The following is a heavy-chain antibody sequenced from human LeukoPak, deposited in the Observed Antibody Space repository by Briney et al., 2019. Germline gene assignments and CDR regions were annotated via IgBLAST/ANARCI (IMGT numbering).Heavy chain of an antibody. CDR2: IKQDGSEK. J-gene: IGHJ3*02. D-gene: IGHD1-26*01. V-gene: IGHV3-7*01. CDR1: GFTFSSYG. CDR3: ASVGAFDI. Sequence: GGSLRLSCAASGFTFSSYGMHWVRQAPGKGLEWVANIKQDGSEKYYVDSVKGRFTISRDNAKNSLYLQMNSLRAEDTAVYYCASVGAFDIWGQGTMVTVSS.